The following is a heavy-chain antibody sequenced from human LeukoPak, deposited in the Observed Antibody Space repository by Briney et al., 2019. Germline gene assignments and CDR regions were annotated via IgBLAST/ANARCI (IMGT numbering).Heavy chain of an antibody. CDR1: GYSFTSYW. V-gene: IGHV5-51*01. CDR2: IYPGDSDT. D-gene: IGHD1-26*01. J-gene: IGHJ3*02. CDR3: ARPHHSGSSQRAFDI. Sequence: GESLKISCKGSGYSFTSYWIGWVRQVPGKGLEWMGIIYPGDSDTRYSPSFQGQVTISADKSISTAYLQWSSLKASDTAMYYCARPHHSGSSQRAFDIWGQGTMVTVSS.